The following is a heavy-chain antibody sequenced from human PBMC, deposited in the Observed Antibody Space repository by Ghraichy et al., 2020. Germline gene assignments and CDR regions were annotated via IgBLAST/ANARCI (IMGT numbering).Heavy chain of an antibody. CDR1: GGSISSYY. J-gene: IGHJ1*01. Sequence: SETLSLTCTVSGGSISSYYWGLVRQPPGKGLEWIGYIHYSVSTSYNSSLTSRVTISVDTSKNQFSLKLNSLTASHTAVYYCANYGPGSQKYFQHWGQGTLVSVSS. D-gene: IGHD3-10*01. V-gene: IGHV4-59*01. CDR2: IHYSVST. CDR3: ANYGPGSQKYFQH.